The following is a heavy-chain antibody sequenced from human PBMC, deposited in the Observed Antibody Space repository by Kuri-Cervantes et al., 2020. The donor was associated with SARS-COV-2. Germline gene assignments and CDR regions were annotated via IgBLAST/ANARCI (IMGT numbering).Heavy chain of an antibody. CDR3: ARGIRGSWYVFDY. D-gene: IGHD6-13*01. CDR1: GFTFSSYG. CDR2: ISYDGSNK. J-gene: IGHJ4*02. V-gene: IGHV3-30*03. Sequence: GESLKISCAASGFTFSSYGMHWVRQAPGKGLEWVAVISYDGSNKYYADSVKGRFTISRDNSKNTLYLQMNSLRAEDTAVYYCARGIRGSWYVFDYWGQGTLV.